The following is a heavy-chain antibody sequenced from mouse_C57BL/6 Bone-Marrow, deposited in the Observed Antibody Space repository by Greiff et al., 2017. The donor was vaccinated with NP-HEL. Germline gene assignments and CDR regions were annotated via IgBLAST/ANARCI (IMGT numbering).Heavy chain of an antibody. D-gene: IGHD2-5*01. Sequence: QVQLQQPGAELVKPGASVKMSCKASGYTFTSYWITWVKQRPGQGLEWIGDIYPGSGSTNYNEKFKSKATLTVDTSSSTAYMQLSSLTSEDSAVYYCARDPMGYSNYSFAYWGQGTLVTVSA. CDR2: IYPGSGST. CDR3: ARDPMGYSNYSFAY. CDR1: GYTFTSYW. J-gene: IGHJ3*01. V-gene: IGHV1-55*01.